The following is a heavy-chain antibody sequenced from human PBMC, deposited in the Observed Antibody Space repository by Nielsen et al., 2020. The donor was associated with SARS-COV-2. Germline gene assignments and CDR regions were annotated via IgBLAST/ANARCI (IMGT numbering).Heavy chain of an antibody. V-gene: IGHV3-53*01. CDR2: IYSGGST. D-gene: IGHD3-16*02. CDR3: ATTAPYDYVWGSYRSTPWYFDL. Sequence: GGSLRLSCAASGFTVSSNYMSWVRQAPGKGLEWVSVIYSGGSTYYADSVKGRFTISRDNSKNTLYLQMNSLRAEDTAVYYCATTAPYDYVWGSYRSTPWYFDLWGRGTLVTVSS. J-gene: IGHJ2*01. CDR1: GFTVSSNY.